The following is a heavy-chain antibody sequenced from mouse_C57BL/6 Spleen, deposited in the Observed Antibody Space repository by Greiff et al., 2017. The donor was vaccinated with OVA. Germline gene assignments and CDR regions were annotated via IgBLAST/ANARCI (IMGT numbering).Heavy chain of an antibody. D-gene: IGHD2-3*01. J-gene: IGHJ4*01. CDR3: IYYGYYR. CDR2: IYPGDGDT. Sequence: VKLQQSGPELVKPGASVKISCKASGYAFSSSWMNWVKQRPGKGLEWIGRIYPGDGDTNYNGKFKGKATLTADKSSSTAYMQLSSLTSEDSAVYFCIYYGYYRWGQGTSVTVSS. CDR1: GYAFSSSW. V-gene: IGHV1-82*01.